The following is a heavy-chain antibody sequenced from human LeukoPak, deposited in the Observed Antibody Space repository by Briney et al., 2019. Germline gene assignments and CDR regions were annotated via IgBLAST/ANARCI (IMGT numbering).Heavy chain of an antibody. Sequence: ASVKVSCKASGGTFSSYAINWVRQAPGQGLEWMGRIIPSVSIPNYAQRFQGRVTINADKSTSTAYMELRSLRSEDTAVFYCARSAGYFDAFDVWGQGTMVTVSS. CDR1: GGTFSSYA. CDR3: ARSAGYFDAFDV. J-gene: IGHJ3*01. D-gene: IGHD6-13*01. CDR2: IIPSVSIP. V-gene: IGHV1-69*04.